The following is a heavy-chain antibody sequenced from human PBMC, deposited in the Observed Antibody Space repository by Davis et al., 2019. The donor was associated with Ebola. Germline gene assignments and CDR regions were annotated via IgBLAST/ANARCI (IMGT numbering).Heavy chain of an antibody. D-gene: IGHD5-12*01. J-gene: IGHJ4*02. CDR2: LHNDGSDT. V-gene: IGHV3-74*03. CDR3: AKGMHGGYVPCVLDY. CDR1: GFAFTNYW. Sequence: GESLKISCAAFGFAFTNYWMHWVRQAPGKGLEWGSSLHNDGSDTKYADSVEGRFTISRDNAKNTLYLKMNSLRAEDTDVYYCAKGMHGGYVPCVLDYWGQGTQVTVSS.